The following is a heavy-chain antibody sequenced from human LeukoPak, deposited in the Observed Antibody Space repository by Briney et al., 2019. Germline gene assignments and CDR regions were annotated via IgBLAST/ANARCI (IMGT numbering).Heavy chain of an antibody. J-gene: IGHJ4*02. Sequence: GASVKVSCKASGYTFTSYYMHWVRQAPGQGPEWMGIMNPSGGSTSYAQKFQGRVTMTRDTSTSTVYMELSSLRSEDTAVYYCARDLRDSSGYYYPLGYWGQGTLVTVSS. D-gene: IGHD3-22*01. CDR1: GYTFTSYY. CDR3: ARDLRDSSGYYYPLGY. CDR2: MNPSGGST. V-gene: IGHV1-46*01.